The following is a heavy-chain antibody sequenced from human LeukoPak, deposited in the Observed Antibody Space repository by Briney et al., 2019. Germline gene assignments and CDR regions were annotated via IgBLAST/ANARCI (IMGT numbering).Heavy chain of an antibody. CDR3: ARRDPNSDGSDLFDY. CDR1: GFTFSNYA. Sequence: GGSLRLSCAASGFTFSNYAMSWVRQAPGKGLEWVSSISSSSSYIYYADSVKGRFTISRDNAKNSLYLQMNSLRAEDTAVYYCARRDPNSDGSDLFDYWGQGTLVTVSS. CDR2: ISSSSSYI. J-gene: IGHJ4*02. V-gene: IGHV3-21*01. D-gene: IGHD2-21*02.